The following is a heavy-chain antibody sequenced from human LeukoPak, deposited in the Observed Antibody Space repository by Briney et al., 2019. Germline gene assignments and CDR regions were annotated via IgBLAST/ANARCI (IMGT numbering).Heavy chain of an antibody. Sequence: SETLSLTCAVYGGSFSGYYWSWIRQPPGKGLEWIGEINHSGNTNSNPSLTSRVTMSVDTSKNQFSLKLSSLTAADTAVFYCARDAWDTTMVTDYWGQGTLVTVSS. CDR1: GGSFSGYY. D-gene: IGHD5-18*01. CDR3: ARDAWDTTMVTDY. V-gene: IGHV4-34*01. CDR2: INHSGNT. J-gene: IGHJ4*02.